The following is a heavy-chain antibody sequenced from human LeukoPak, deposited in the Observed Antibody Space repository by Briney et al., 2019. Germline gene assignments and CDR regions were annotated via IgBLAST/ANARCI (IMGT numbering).Heavy chain of an antibody. D-gene: IGHD5-18*01. CDR2: IIPILGIA. J-gene: IGHJ4*02. Sequence: SVRVSCKASGGTFSSYAISWVRQAPGQGLEWMGRIIPILGIANYAQKFQGRITITADKSTSTAYMELSSLRSEDTAVYYCARVDTAMVIVYWGQGTLVTVSS. CDR3: ARVDTAMVIVY. V-gene: IGHV1-69*04. CDR1: GGTFSSYA.